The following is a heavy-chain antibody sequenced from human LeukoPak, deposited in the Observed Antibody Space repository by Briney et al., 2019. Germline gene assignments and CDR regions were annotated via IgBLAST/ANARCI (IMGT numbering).Heavy chain of an antibody. CDR2: ISSTSSTI. J-gene: IGHJ3*01. CDR1: GFTFSTYS. V-gene: IGHV3-48*01. Sequence: PGGSLRLSCAASGFTFSTYSMNWVRQAPGKGLEWVSYISSTSSTIYYADSVKGRFTISRDNSKNTMYLQMNSLRIDDTAVYYCATEGGSSDAFAFWGQGTKVTVSS. D-gene: IGHD1-26*01. CDR3: ATEGGSSDAFAF.